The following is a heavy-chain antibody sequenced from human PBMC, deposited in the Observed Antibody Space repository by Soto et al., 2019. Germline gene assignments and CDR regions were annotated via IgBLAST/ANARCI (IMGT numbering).Heavy chain of an antibody. J-gene: IGHJ4*02. CDR3: ATVVPLHHVYTFDY. V-gene: IGHV4-59*01. CDR2: IYYSGST. CDR1: GGSISSYY. Sequence: PSETLSLTCTVSGGSISSYYWSWIRQPPGKGLEWIGYIYYSGSTNYNPSLKSRVTISVDTSKNQFSLKLSSVTAADTAVYYCATVVPLHHVYTFDYWGQGTLVTVSS. D-gene: IGHD2-15*01.